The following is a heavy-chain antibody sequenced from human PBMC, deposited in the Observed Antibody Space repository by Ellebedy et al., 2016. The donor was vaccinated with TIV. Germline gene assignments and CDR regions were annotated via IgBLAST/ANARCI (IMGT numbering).Heavy chain of an antibody. CDR2: IYSGGST. J-gene: IGHJ5*02. CDR1: GFTVSSNY. V-gene: IGHV3-66*01. Sequence: PGGSLRLSCAAPGFTVSSNYMSWVRQAPGKGLEWVSVIYSGGSTYYADSVKGRFTISRDNSKNTLYLQMNSLRAEDTAVYYSARVMAYYDILTGFDWFDPWGQGTLVTVSS. D-gene: IGHD3-9*01. CDR3: ARVMAYYDILTGFDWFDP.